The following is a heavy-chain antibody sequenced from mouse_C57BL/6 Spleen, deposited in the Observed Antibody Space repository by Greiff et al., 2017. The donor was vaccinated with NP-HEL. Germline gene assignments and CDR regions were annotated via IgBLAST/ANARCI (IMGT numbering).Heavy chain of an antibody. D-gene: IGHD1-1*01. Sequence: EVQLVESGGDLVKPGGSLKLSCAASGFTFSSYGMSWVRQTPDKRLEWVATISSGGSYTYYPDSVKGRFTISRDNAKNTLYLQMSSLKSEDTAMYYCARQANYYGSSYVRYFDVWGTGTTVTVSS. V-gene: IGHV5-6*01. CDR2: ISSGGSYT. CDR3: ARQANYYGSSYVRYFDV. CDR1: GFTFSSYG. J-gene: IGHJ1*03.